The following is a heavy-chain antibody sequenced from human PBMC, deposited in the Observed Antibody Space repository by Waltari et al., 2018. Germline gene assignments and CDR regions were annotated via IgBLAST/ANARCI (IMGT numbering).Heavy chain of an antibody. CDR2: IYYSGST. Sequence: QVQLQESGPGLVKPSETLSLTCTVSGGSISSHYWSWIRQPPGTGLEWIGYIYYSGSTNYNPSLKSRVTISVDTSKNQFSLKLSSVTAADTAVYYCARLLPSIVVVPAATGWFDPWGQGTLVTVSS. D-gene: IGHD2-2*01. J-gene: IGHJ5*02. CDR1: GGSISSHY. V-gene: IGHV4-59*11. CDR3: ARLLPSIVVVPAATGWFDP.